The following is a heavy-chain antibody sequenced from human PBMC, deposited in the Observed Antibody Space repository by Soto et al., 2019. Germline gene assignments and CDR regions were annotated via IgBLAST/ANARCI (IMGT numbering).Heavy chain of an antibody. CDR3: AKVMEWELQCPFDY. D-gene: IGHD1-26*01. CDR1: GFTFSSYG. V-gene: IGHV3-30*18. Sequence: QVQLVESGGGVVQPGRSLRLSCAASGFTFSSYGMHWVRQAPGTGLEWVAVISYDGSNKYYADSVKGRFTISRDNSKNTLYLQMNSLRAEDTAVYYCAKVMEWELQCPFDYWGQGTLVTVSS. CDR2: ISYDGSNK. J-gene: IGHJ4*02.